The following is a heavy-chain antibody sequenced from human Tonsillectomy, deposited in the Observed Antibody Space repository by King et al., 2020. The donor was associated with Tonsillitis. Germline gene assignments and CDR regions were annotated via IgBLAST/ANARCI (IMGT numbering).Heavy chain of an antibody. J-gene: IGHJ4*02. CDR2: IYYSGST. CDR1: GGSIRSYY. CDR3: ARGSMGRFHDLDY. V-gene: IGHV4-59*01. D-gene: IGHD3-10*01. Sequence: VQLQESGPGLVKPSETLSLTCTVSGGSIRSYYWSWIRQPPGKGLEWIGYIYYSGSTNYNPSLKSRVTISVDTSKNQFSLKVSSLTAADTAVYYCARGSMGRFHDLDYWGQGTLVTVSS.